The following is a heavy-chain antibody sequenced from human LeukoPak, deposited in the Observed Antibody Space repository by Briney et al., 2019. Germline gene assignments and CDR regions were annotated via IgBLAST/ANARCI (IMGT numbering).Heavy chain of an antibody. V-gene: IGHV1-69*05. J-gene: IGHJ6*03. CDR3: ARGSARNYYYYYMDV. CDR1: GGTFSSYA. Sequence: GASVTVSFKASGGTFSSYAISWVRQAPGQGLEWMGGIIPIFGTANYAQKFRGRVTITTDESTSTAYMELSSLRSEDTAVYYCARGSARNYYYYYMDVWGKGTTVTVSS. CDR2: IIPIFGTA.